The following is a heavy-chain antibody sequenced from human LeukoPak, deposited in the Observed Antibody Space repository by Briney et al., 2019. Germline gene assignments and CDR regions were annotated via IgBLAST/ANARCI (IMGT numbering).Heavy chain of an antibody. CDR1: GFTFSKYW. CDR3: ATKQWLAPPPDS. V-gene: IGHV3-74*01. J-gene: IGHJ4*02. Sequence: GGPLRLSCAPSGFTFSKYWMLWVRQAPGKGLESVSRINTDGTVTTYADSVKGRFIVSRDNADNTMFLQMNSVRDEDTAVYYCATKQWLAPPPDSWGQGTPVTVSS. CDR2: INTDGTVT. D-gene: IGHD6-19*01.